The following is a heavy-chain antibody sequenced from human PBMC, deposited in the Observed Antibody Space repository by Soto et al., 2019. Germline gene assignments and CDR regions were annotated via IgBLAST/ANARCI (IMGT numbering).Heavy chain of an antibody. Sequence: QVQLVQSGAEVLKPGSSVKVSCKASGDTFDTFAISWVRQAPGQGLEWMGGIIPIVRTPDYAQKFQGRVTXTXDXPASTAYMERSSPRSEDTAVYYCARNKDREQLGGNYYSAVDVWGQGTTVTVSS. V-gene: IGHV1-69*05. CDR1: GDTFDTFA. CDR2: IIPIVRTP. D-gene: IGHD1-1*01. CDR3: ARNKDREQLGGNYYSAVDV. J-gene: IGHJ6*02.